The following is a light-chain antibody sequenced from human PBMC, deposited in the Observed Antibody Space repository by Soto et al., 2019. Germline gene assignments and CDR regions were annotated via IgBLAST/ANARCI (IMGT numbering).Light chain of an antibody. J-gene: IGLJ3*02. CDR1: RSDVGNYNL. Sequence: QSALTQPRSVSGSPGQSVSISCTGTRSDVGNYNLVSWYQQYPGKAPKLMIYATSKRPSGVSNRFSGSKSGDTASLTISGLQAEDEADYYCTSFARGSTLVFGGGTKVTVL. CDR3: TSFARGSTLV. CDR2: ATS. V-gene: IGLV2-23*01.